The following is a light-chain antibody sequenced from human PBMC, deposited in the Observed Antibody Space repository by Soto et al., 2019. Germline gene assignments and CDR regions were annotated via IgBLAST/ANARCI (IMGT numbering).Light chain of an antibody. J-gene: IGLJ1*01. V-gene: IGLV2-23*01. CDR3: CAYAGSNTLYV. CDR2: EGT. Sequence: QSVLTQPASVSGSPGQSITISCTGTSSDIGSYNLVSWYQRHPGKAPKLMIYEGTKRPSGVSNRFSGSKSGNTASLTISGLQAEDEADYYCCAYAGSNTLYVFGTGTKLTVL. CDR1: SSDIGSYNL.